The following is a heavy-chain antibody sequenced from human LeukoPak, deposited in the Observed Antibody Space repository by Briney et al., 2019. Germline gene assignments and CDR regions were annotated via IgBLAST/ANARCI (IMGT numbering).Heavy chain of an antibody. D-gene: IGHD5-18*01. Sequence: GGSLRLSCAASGFIFISYGMNWVRQAPGKGLEWVSYISGSSDSIYYANSVKGRFTISRDNAKNSLYLQMDSLGAEDTAMYYCARDVGYRSWFDPWGQGTLVTVSS. J-gene: IGHJ5*02. CDR2: ISGSSDSI. V-gene: IGHV3-48*01. CDR1: GFIFISYG. CDR3: ARDVGYRSWFDP.